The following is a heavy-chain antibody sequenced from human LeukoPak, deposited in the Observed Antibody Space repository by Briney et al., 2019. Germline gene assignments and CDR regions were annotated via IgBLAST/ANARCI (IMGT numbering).Heavy chain of an antibody. CDR2: ISGSGGST. V-gene: IGHV3-23*01. Sequence: GGSLRLSCAGSGFTFNDHAMSWVRQAPGKGLEWVSSISGSGGSTYYADYVKGRSTISRDNSKNVVYFEMHSLRGEDTAVYFCARGGQNFDFWRFDYWGQGTLVVVSP. CDR1: GFTFNDHA. D-gene: IGHD3-3*01. J-gene: IGHJ4*02. CDR3: ARGGQNFDFWRFDY.